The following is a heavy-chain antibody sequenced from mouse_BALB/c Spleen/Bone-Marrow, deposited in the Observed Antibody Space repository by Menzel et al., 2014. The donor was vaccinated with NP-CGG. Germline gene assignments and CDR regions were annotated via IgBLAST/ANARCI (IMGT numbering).Heavy chain of an antibody. J-gene: IGHJ2*01. CDR2: IDISDSYT. CDR1: GDTFTDHW. V-gene: IGHV1-69*01. Sequence: QVQLQQPGAELVMPGASVKMSCKASGDTFTDHWMHWVKQRPAQGLEWSGAIDISDSYTTYNQKFKGKATLTVDESSSTAYMQLSRLTSEDTAVYYCARGGANVRYWGQGTTLTVSS. CDR3: ARGGANVRY.